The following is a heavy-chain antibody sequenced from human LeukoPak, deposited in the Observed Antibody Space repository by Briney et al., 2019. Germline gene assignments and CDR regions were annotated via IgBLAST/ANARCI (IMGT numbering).Heavy chain of an antibody. CDR2: INPNSGGT. CDR1: GYTFTAYD. J-gene: IGHJ4*02. V-gene: IGHV1-2*02. Sequence: ASVKVSCKASGYTFTAYDMHWVRQAPGQGLEWMGWINPNSGGTNYAQNFQGRVTMTRDTSISTAYMELSRLRSDDTAFYYCARESTEGSGTPSFDYWGQGTLVTVSS. CDR3: ARESTEGSGTPSFDY. D-gene: IGHD3-10*01.